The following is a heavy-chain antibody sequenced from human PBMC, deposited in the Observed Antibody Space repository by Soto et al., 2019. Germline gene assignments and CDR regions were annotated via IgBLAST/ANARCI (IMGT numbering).Heavy chain of an antibody. J-gene: IGHJ1*01. CDR3: AKGVPGIAVAGTGYFQH. CDR2: ISGSGDST. V-gene: IGHV3-23*01. D-gene: IGHD6-19*01. Sequence: GGSLRLSCTASEFTFSDCAMSWVRQAPGKGLEWVSGISGSGDSTYYADSVKGRFTISRDNSKNTLYLQMNSLRAEDTAVYYCAKGVPGIAVAGTGYFQHWGQGTLVTVSS. CDR1: EFTFSDCA.